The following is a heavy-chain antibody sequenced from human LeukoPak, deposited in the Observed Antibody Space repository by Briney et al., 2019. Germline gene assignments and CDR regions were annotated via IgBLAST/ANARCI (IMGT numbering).Heavy chain of an antibody. Sequence: GGSLRLSCAASGFTFSSYAMHWVRQAPGKGLEWVAVISYDGSNKYYADSVKGRFTISRDNSKNTLYLQMNSLRAEDTAVYYCAKDGGSYSNCLDFDYWGQGTLVTVSS. J-gene: IGHJ4*02. V-gene: IGHV3-30-3*01. D-gene: IGHD4-11*01. CDR1: GFTFSSYA. CDR2: ISYDGSNK. CDR3: AKDGGSYSNCLDFDY.